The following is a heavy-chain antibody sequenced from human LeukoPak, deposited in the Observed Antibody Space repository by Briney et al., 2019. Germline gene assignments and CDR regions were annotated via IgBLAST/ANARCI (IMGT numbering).Heavy chain of an antibody. J-gene: IGHJ3*02. Sequence: TSETLSLTCAVSGYSISSGYYWGWIRQPPGKGLEWIGSIYHSGSTYYNPSLKSRVTISVDTSKNQFSLKLSSVTAADTAVYYCARDTEILWFGESSGAFDIWGQGTMVTVPS. CDR2: IYHSGST. D-gene: IGHD3-10*01. CDR3: ARDTEILWFGESSGAFDI. CDR1: GYSISSGYY. V-gene: IGHV4-38-2*02.